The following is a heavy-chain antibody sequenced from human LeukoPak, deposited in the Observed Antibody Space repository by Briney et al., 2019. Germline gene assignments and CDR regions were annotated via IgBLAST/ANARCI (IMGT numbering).Heavy chain of an antibody. D-gene: IGHD2-15*01. J-gene: IGHJ3*02. CDR3: AKDWRVEDIVVVVAANPSLPDAFDI. CDR1: GFTFSSYS. V-gene: IGHV3-21*04. CDR2: ISSSSSYI. Sequence: GGSLRLSCAASGFTFSSYSMNWVRQAPGKGLEWVSSISSSSSYIYYADSVKGRFTISRDNSKNTLYLQMNSLRAEDTAVYYCAKDWRVEDIVVVVAANPSLPDAFDIWGQGAMVTVSS.